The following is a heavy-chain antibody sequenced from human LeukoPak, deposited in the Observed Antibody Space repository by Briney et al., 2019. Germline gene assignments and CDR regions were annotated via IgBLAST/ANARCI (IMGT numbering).Heavy chain of an antibody. CDR2: IYYSGST. Sequence: SETLSLTCTVSGGSISSYYWSWIRQPPGKGLEWIGYIYYSGSTNYNPSLKSRVTISVDTSKNQFSPKLSSVTAADTAVYYCARDASPVYYDYVWGSPKGIFDYWGQGTLVTVSS. CDR3: ARDASPVYYDYVWGSPKGIFDY. V-gene: IGHV4-59*12. D-gene: IGHD3-16*01. J-gene: IGHJ4*02. CDR1: GGSISSYY.